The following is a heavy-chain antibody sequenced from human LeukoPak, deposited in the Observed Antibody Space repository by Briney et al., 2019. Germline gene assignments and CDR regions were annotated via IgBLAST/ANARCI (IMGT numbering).Heavy chain of an antibody. CDR3: ARGHMVRGVIIWFDP. J-gene: IGHJ5*02. Sequence: ASVKVSCKASGYTFTSYDINWVRQATGQGLEWMGWMNPNSGNTGYAQKFQDRVTMTRNTSISTAYMELSSLRSEDTAVYYCARGHMVRGVIIWFDPWGQGTLVTVSS. CDR1: GYTFTSYD. CDR2: MNPNSGNT. V-gene: IGHV1-8*01. D-gene: IGHD3-10*01.